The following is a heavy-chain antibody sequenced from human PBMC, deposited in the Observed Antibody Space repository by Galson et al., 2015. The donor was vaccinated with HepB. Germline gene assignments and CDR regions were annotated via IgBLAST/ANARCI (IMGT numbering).Heavy chain of an antibody. J-gene: IGHJ2*01. V-gene: IGHV2-5*02. Sequence: PALVKPTQTLTLTCTFSGFSLSTSGVGVGWIRQPPGKALEWLALIYWDDDKRYSPSLKSRLTITKDTSKNQVVLTMTNMDPVDTAIYYCAHHTAMVNYWYFDLWGRGTLVTVSS. CDR3: AHHTAMVNYWYFDL. CDR1: GFSLSTSGVG. D-gene: IGHD5-18*01. CDR2: IYWDDDK.